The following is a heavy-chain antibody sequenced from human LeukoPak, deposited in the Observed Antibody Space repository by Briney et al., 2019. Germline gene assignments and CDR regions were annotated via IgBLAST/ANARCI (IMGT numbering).Heavy chain of an antibody. CDR1: GFTFSSYP. J-gene: IGHJ4*02. Sequence: PGGALGLPFAASGFTFSSYPMSGVRQAPGKGLEWVSAISGSGGSTYYADSVKGRFTISRDNSKNTLYLQMNSLRAEDTAVYYCAKVGGYSYGFDYWGQGTLVTVSS. CDR2: ISGSGGST. D-gene: IGHD5-18*01. V-gene: IGHV3-23*01. CDR3: AKVGGYSYGFDY.